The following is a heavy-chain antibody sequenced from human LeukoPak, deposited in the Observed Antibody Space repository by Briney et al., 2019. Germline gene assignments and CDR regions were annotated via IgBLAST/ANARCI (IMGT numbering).Heavy chain of an antibody. CDR2: IYHSGST. V-gene: IGHV4-59*01. D-gene: IGHD2-15*01. J-gene: IGHJ6*02. CDR3: ARDLVLVAATRTGFYYYGMDV. CDR1: GGSISSYY. Sequence: SETLSLTCTVSGGSISSYYWSWIRQPPGKGLEWIGYIYHSGSTNYNPSLKSRVTISVDTSKNQLSLRLSCVTAADTAVYFCARDLVLVAATRTGFYYYGMDVWGQGTTVTVSS.